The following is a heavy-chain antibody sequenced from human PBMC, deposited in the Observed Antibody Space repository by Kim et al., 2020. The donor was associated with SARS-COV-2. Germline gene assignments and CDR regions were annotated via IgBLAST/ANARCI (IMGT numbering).Heavy chain of an antibody. D-gene: IGHD4-17*01. V-gene: IGHV3-30*18. CDR3: AKEGSVTGPRYGMDV. J-gene: IGHJ6*02. Sequence: GGSLRLSCAASGFTFSSYGMHWVRQAPGKGLEWVAVISYDGSNKYYADSVKGRFTISRDNSKNTLYLQMNSLRAEDTAVYYCAKEGSVTGPRYGMDVWGQGTTVTVSS. CDR1: GFTFSSYG. CDR2: ISYDGSNK.